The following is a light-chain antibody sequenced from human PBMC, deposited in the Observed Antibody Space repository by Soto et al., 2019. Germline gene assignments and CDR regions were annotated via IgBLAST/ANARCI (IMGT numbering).Light chain of an antibody. CDR3: QQYNDNWPT. CDR2: GAS. Sequence: EIVMTQSPATLSVSPGETVTLSCRASQSFRTNLAFYQHKPGHSPRLHVYGASNTATGFPARFTGSGSGTEFTLTSSSLQSADFAVYYCQQYNDNWPTFGQGTKVDI. J-gene: IGKJ1*01. V-gene: IGKV3-15*01. CDR1: QSFRTN.